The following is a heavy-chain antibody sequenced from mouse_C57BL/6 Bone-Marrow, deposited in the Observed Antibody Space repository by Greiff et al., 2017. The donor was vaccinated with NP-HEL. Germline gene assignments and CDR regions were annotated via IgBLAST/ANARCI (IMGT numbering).Heavy chain of an antibody. Sequence: QVQLQQSGPELARPWASVKISCQAFYTFSRRVHFAIRDTNYWMQWVKQRPGQGLEWIGAIYPGNGDTSYNQKFKGKATLTADKSASTAYMQLSRLASEDSAVYYCASPNWDVFDYWGQGTTLTVSS. CDR1: YTFSRRVH. V-gene: IGHV1-87*01. CDR2: GQGLEWIG. J-gene: IGHJ2*01. CDR3: SEDSAVYYCASPNWDVFDY. D-gene: IGHD4-1*01.